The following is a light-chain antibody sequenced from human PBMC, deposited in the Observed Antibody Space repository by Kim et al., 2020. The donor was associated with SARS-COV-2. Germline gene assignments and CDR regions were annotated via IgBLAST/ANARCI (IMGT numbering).Light chain of an antibody. V-gene: IGLV9-49*01. J-gene: IGLJ3*02. CDR2: VGTGGIVG. CDR3: GADHGSGSNFVWV. Sequence: CPRRGGYSNYKVDWYQQRPGKGPRFVMRVGTGGIVGSKGEGIPDRFSVLGSGLNRYLTIKNIQEEDESDYHCGADHGSGSNFVWVFGGGTKLTVL. CDR1: GGYSNYK.